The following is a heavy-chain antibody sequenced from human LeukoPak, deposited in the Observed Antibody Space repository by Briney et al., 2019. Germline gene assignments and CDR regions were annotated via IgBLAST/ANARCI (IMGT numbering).Heavy chain of an antibody. CDR3: ARVDSSYYYYYMDV. V-gene: IGHV4-39*07. D-gene: IGHD6-13*01. Sequence: SETLSLTCTVSGGSISSSSYYWGWIRQPPGKGLEWIGSIYYSGSTYYNPSLKSRVTISVDTSKNQFSLKLSSVTAADTAVYYCARVDSSYYYYYMDVWGKGTTVTVSS. CDR2: IYYSGST. J-gene: IGHJ6*03. CDR1: GGSISSSSYY.